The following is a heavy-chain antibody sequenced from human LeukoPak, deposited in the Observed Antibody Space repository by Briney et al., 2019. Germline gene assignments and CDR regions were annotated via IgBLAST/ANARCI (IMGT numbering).Heavy chain of an antibody. D-gene: IGHD3-10*01. V-gene: IGHV1-24*01. CDR3: ATVGIYYGSGSYRH. CDR1: GYTLTELS. Sequence: ASVKVSCKVSGYTLTELSMHWVRQAPGKGLEWMGGFDPEDGETIYAQKFQGRVTVTEDTSTDTAYMELSSLRSEDTAVYYCATVGIYYGSGSYRHWGQGTLATVSS. CDR2: FDPEDGET. J-gene: IGHJ4*02.